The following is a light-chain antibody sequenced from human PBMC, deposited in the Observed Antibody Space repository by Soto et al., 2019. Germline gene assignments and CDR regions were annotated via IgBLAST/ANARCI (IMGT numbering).Light chain of an antibody. Sequence: QSALTQPASVSGSPGLSIAISCTGTSSDVGGYNSVSWYQQHPGKAPKLMIYDVSNRPSGVSNRFSGSKSGNTASLTISGLQAEDEGDYYCSSYTTGGSAVFGTGTKVTVL. CDR1: SSDVGGYNS. J-gene: IGLJ1*01. CDR3: SSYTTGGSAV. V-gene: IGLV2-14*01. CDR2: DVS.